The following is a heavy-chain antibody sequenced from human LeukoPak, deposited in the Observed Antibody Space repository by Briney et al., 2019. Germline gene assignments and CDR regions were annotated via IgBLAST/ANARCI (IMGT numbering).Heavy chain of an antibody. J-gene: IGHJ5*02. CDR1: GYTFTSYG. D-gene: IGHD3-10*01. CDR3: ARDPAITMVRVRPYNWFDP. V-gene: IGHV1-18*01. Sequence: ASVKVSCKSSGYTFTSYGIIWVRQAPGQGLEWMGWISAYNGNTNYAQKLQGRVTMTTDTSTSTAYMELRSLRSDDTAVYYCARDPAITMVRVRPYNWFDPWGQGTLVTVSS. CDR2: ISAYNGNT.